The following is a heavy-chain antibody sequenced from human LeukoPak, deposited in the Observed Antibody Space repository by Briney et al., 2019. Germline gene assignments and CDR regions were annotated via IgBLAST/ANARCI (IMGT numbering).Heavy chain of an antibody. Sequence: SETLSLTCTVSGGSISNKYWSWIRQPPGKGLEWIGYIYYSGSTNYNPSLKSRVTILVGTSKNQFSLKLSSVTVADTAVYYCAKMVYYYYYMDVWGKGTTVTISS. CDR1: GGSISNKY. D-gene: IGHD2-8*01. V-gene: IGHV4-59*01. J-gene: IGHJ6*03. CDR3: AKMVYYYYYMDV. CDR2: IYYSGST.